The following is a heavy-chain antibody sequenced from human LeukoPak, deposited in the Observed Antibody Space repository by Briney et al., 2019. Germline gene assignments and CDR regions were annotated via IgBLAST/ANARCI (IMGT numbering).Heavy chain of an antibody. CDR1: GGTFSSYA. D-gene: IGHD6-13*01. V-gene: IGHV1-69*06. CDR2: IIPIFGTA. J-gene: IGHJ6*03. CDR3: ARALLIDFSRYSSSWYAIYYYYMDV. Sequence: GASVKVSCKASGGTFSSYAISWVRQAPGQGLEWMGGIIPIFGTANYAQKFQGRVTITADKSTSTAYMELSSLRSEDTAVYYCARALLIDFSRYSSSWYAIYYYYMDVWGKGTTVTVSS.